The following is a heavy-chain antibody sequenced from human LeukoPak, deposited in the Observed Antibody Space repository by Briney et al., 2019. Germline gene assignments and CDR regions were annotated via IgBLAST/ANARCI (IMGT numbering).Heavy chain of an antibody. CDR3: ARLVPERFFQLNPEGYYDY. CDR1: DEPFSGYY. J-gene: IGHJ4*02. CDR2: INRNGNT. Sequence: SETLSLTCAISDEPFSGYYWGWIRQPPGKGLEFIGEINRNGNTDYKPSLKSRVSMSIDTSKNQFSLKLISVTAADTAVYYCARLVPERFFQLNPEGYYDYWGQGTLVTVSS. V-gene: IGHV4-34*01. D-gene: IGHD3-3*01.